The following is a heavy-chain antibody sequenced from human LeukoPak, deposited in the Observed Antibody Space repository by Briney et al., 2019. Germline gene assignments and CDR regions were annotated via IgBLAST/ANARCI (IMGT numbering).Heavy chain of an antibody. D-gene: IGHD1-26*01. J-gene: IGHJ4*02. CDR3: ARAWVGATLIIDY. Sequence: ASVKVSCKASGYTFTSYYMHWVRQAPGQGLEWMGIINPSGGSTSYAQKFQGRATMTRDMSTSTVYMELSSLRSEGTAVYYCARAWVGATLIIDYWGQGTLVTVSS. CDR2: INPSGGST. V-gene: IGHV1-46*01. CDR1: GYTFTSYY.